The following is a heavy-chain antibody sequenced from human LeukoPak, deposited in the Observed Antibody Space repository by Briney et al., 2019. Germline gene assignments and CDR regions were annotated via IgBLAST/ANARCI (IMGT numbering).Heavy chain of an antibody. CDR1: GGSISSYY. CDR3: ARVDLRYFDWLSTYYFDY. Sequence: KPSETLSLTCTVSGGSISSYYWSWIRQPPGKGLEWIGYIYYSGSTNYNPSLKSRATISVDTSKNQFSLKLSSVTAADTAVYYCARVDLRYFDWLSTYYFDYWGQGTLVTVSS. CDR2: IYYSGST. V-gene: IGHV4-59*01. D-gene: IGHD3-9*01. J-gene: IGHJ4*02.